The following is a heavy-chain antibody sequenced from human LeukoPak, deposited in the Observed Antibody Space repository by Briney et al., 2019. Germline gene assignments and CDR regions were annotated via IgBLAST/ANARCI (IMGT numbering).Heavy chain of an antibody. D-gene: IGHD3-22*01. CDR3: ARGVELHYYDSSGYYYDY. CDR2: IYYSGST. V-gene: IGHV4-59*01. J-gene: IGHJ4*02. CDR1: GDSISSYY. Sequence: PSETLSLTCTVSGDSISSYYWSWIRQPPGKGLEWIGYIYYSGSTNYNPSPKSRVTISVDTSKNQFSLRLSSVTAADTAVYYCARGVELHYYDSSGYYYDYWGQGTLVTVSS.